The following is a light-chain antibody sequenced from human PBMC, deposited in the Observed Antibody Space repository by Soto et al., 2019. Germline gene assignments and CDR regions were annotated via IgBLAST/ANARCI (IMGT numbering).Light chain of an antibody. V-gene: IGKV4-1*01. CDR2: WAS. J-gene: IGKJ4*01. CDR3: QQYYRTPLT. CDR1: QSILYSSNNKNY. Sequence: DIVMTQSPDSLAVSLGERATINCRSSQSILYSSNNKNYLAWYQQKPGQPPKLLIYWASTRESGVPDRFSGSGSGTDFTLTIRSLRAEDVAISYCQQYYRTPLTFGGGTKVEIK.